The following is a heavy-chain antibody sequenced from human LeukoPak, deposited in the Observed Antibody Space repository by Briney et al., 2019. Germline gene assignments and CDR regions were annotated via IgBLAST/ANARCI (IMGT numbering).Heavy chain of an antibody. CDR3: ARDQYDTWSRRGNFDS. V-gene: IGHV1-8*01. J-gene: IGHJ4*02. CDR1: GYPFTSYE. CDR2: MNPNSGKT. Sequence: ASVKVSCKTSGYPFTSYEINWVRQASGQGLEWMGWMNPNSGKTGYSQKFQGRVIMTRNTSIRTAYMELTGLRSEDTAVFYCARDQYDTWSRRGNFDSWGQGTLVIVSS. D-gene: IGHD3-3*01.